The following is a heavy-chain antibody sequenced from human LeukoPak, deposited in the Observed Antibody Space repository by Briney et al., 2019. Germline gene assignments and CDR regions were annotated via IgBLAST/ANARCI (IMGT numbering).Heavy chain of an antibody. J-gene: IGHJ6*02. D-gene: IGHD3-9*01. CDR1: GYTCTSYY. CDR2: SNTSGGST. V-gene: IGHV1-46*01. Sequence: GSSVKVSCKASGYTCTSYYMHWVRHPHGQGHERMGISNTSGGSTSYAQKFQGRVTITRDTSISTAYMELSSLRSEDTAVFFYAGGGIRYFVAAPDVWGQGTTVTVSS. CDR3: AGGGIRYFVAAPDV.